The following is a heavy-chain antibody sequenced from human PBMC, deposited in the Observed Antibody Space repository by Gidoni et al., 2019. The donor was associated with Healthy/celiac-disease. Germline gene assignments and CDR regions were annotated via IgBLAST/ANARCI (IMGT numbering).Heavy chain of an antibody. D-gene: IGHD3-22*01. CDR3: AKDGVDSSGYYYYYGMDV. J-gene: IGHJ6*02. V-gene: IGHV3-30*18. CDR1: GFTFSSYG. Sequence: QVQLVESGGGVVQPGRSLRLSCAASGFTFSSYGMPWVRQAPGTGLEWVAVISYDGSNKYYADSVKGRFTISRDNSKNTLYLQMNSLRAEDTAVYYCAKDGVDSSGYYYYYGMDVWGQGTTVTVSS. CDR2: ISYDGSNK.